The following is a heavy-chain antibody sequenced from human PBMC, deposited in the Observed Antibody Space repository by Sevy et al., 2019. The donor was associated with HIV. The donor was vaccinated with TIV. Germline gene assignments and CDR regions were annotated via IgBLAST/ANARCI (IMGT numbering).Heavy chain of an antibody. J-gene: IGHJ5*02. CDR1: GFTFSNAW. Sequence: GGSLRLSCAASGFTFSNAWMSWVRQAPGKGLEWVGRIKSKTDGGTTDYAAPVKGRFTISRDDSKNTLYLQMNSLKTEDTAVYYCTTDRRATTIVVVSTYNWFDPWGQGTLVTVSS. V-gene: IGHV3-15*01. CDR2: IKSKTDGGTT. D-gene: IGHD3-22*01. CDR3: TTDRRATTIVVVSTYNWFDP.